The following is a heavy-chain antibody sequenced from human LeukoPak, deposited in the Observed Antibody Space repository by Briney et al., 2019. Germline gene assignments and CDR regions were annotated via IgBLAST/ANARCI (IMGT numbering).Heavy chain of an antibody. V-gene: IGHV4-59*01. Sequence: SETLSLTCTVSGGSISSYYWSWIRQPPGKGLEWIGYIYCSGSTNYNPSLKSRVTISVDTSKNQFSLKLSSVTAADTAVYYCARGSGYYLDFDYWGQGTLVTVSS. CDR1: GGSISSYY. CDR3: ARGSGYYLDFDY. J-gene: IGHJ4*02. CDR2: IYCSGST. D-gene: IGHD3-22*01.